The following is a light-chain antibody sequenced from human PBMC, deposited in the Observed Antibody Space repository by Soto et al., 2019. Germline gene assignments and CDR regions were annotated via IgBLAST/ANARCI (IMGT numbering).Light chain of an antibody. Sequence: DMQMTQSPSSVSASVGDRVTITCRASQGVNTWLAWYQKKPGKAPELLVYEASSLHSGVPSRFSGSGSGTDFTLTISSLQPEDFATYYCQQANSFPLTFGGGTKVEVQ. J-gene: IGKJ4*01. CDR3: QQANSFPLT. CDR2: EAS. CDR1: QGVNTW. V-gene: IGKV1-12*01.